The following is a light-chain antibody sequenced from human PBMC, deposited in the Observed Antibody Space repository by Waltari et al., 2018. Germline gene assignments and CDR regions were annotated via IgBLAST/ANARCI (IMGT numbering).Light chain of an antibody. CDR3: QSSDSSLRGSM. Sequence: QSVLTQPPSVSGAPGQRVSISCTGSSTHIGAGYDVHWYQQVPGSSPKLLIFNNNNRPSGVPDRFSGSKSGTSASLAITGLQAEDEADYYCQSSDSSLRGSMFGGGTRLTVL. J-gene: IGLJ3*02. CDR2: NNN. V-gene: IGLV1-40*01. CDR1: STHIGAGYD.